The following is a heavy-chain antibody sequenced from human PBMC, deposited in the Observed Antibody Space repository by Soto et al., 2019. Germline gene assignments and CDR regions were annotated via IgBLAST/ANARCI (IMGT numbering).Heavy chain of an antibody. D-gene: IGHD5-12*01. V-gene: IGHV4-34*01. Sequence: QVHLQQWGAGLLKPSETLSLTCAVSGESFSDYFYSWIRQPPGKGLEWIGEMNHSGGRTINNPSLSSRVTISVDTSKDQFSLRLTSVTAADTAVYYCASGRGYTWTFGGQGTLVTVSS. CDR3: ASGRGYTWTF. CDR1: GESFSDYF. CDR2: MNHSGGRT. J-gene: IGHJ4*02.